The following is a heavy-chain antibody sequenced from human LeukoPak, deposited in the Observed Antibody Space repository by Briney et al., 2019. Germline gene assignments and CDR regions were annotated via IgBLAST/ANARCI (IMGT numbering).Heavy chain of an antibody. CDR2: IYYSGCT. J-gene: IGHJ6*02. CDR1: GGSISSGGYS. Sequence: PSQALSPTRTVSGGSISSGGYSWSWTRQPPGEGLECIWFIYYSGCTYYSPFLKSRVTISVDTSKSQFSLKLSSVTAADTAVYYCARAPQPLRGDYYYGMDVWGQGTTVTVSS. V-gene: IGHV4-30-4*01. D-gene: IGHD2-21*01. CDR3: ARAPQPLRGDYYYGMDV.